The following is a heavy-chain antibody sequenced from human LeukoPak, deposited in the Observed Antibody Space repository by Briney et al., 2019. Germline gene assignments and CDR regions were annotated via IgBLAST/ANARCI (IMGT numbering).Heavy chain of an antibody. CDR2: VSSDGDTT. D-gene: IGHD3-16*01. J-gene: IGHJ6*03. Sequence: PGGSLRLSCGASGITIDEYTMHWVRQAPGKGLEWVSLVSSDGDTTYYAGSVKGRFTISRDNRKNSLYLQMNSLRTEDTAMYYCVKDFVAGASGGTPEDYCYYMDLWGKGTTVTVSS. CDR3: VKDFVAGASGGTPEDYCYYMDL. V-gene: IGHV3-43*01. CDR1: GITIDEYT.